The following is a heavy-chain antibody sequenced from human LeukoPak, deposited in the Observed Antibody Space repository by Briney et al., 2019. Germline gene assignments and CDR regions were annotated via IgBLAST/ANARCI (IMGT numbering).Heavy chain of an antibody. CDR2: ISYDGSNK. V-gene: IGHV3-30*04. Sequence: PGGSLRLSCAASGFSFSTYAMHWVRQAPGKGLEWVAVISYDGSNKYYADSVKGRFTISRDNSKNTLYLQMNSLRAEDTAVYYCAKWCSSSRNYFDYWGQGTLVTVSS. CDR1: GFSFSTYA. CDR3: AKWCSSSRNYFDY. J-gene: IGHJ4*02. D-gene: IGHD6-13*01.